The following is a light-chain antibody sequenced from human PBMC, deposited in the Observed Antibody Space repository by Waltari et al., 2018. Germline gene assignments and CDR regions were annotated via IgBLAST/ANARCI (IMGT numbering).Light chain of an antibody. CDR3: MQGTHWPRT. CDR2: KVS. CDR1: QSLVHSDGNTY. Sequence: DVVMTQSPLSLPVTLGQPASVSCRSSQSLVHSDGNTYWNWVQQRPGKSPRRLIHKVSRRESGVPDRFSGSGSGTDFTLKISRVEAEDVGFYYCMQGTHWPRTFGQGSKVEIK. V-gene: IGKV2-30*02. J-gene: IGKJ1*01.